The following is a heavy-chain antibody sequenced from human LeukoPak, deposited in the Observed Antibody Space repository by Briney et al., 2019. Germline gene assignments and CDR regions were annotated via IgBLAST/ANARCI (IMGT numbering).Heavy chain of an antibody. CDR2: IKSKTDGGTT. CDR1: GLSFSNYE. D-gene: IGHD3-3*01. CDR3: TTASFTIFGVVSPLDY. Sequence: PGGSLRLSCAASGLSFSNYEMNWVRQAPGKGLEWVGRIKSKTDGGTTDYAAPVKGRFTISRDDSKNTLYLQMNGLKTEDTAVYYCTTASFTIFGVVSPLDYWGQGTLVTVSS. V-gene: IGHV3-15*01. J-gene: IGHJ4*02.